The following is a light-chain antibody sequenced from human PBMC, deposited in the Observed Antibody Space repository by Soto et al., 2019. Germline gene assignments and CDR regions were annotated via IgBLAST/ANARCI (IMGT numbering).Light chain of an antibody. CDR3: TVYGSSPPFT. CDR2: GAS. J-gene: IGKJ3*01. V-gene: IGKV3-20*01. Sequence: EIVLTQSPGTLSLSPGERATLSCRASQTITTSYLAWYQQKPGQSPRLLMYGASRRATGIPDRFSGSGSGTDFPLTISRQEPEDFGVYYRTVYGSSPPFTFGPGTKVDTK. CDR1: QTITTSY.